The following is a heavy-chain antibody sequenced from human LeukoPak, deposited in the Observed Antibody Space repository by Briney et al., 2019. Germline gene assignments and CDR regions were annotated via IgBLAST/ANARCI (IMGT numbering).Heavy chain of an antibody. CDR3: ARERGVYDFWSGYYTGYYYYMDI. CDR1: GGTFSSYA. D-gene: IGHD3-3*01. V-gene: IGHV1-69*13. J-gene: IGHJ6*03. CDR2: IIPTFGTA. Sequence: GASVKVSCKASGGTFSSYAISWVRLAPGQGLEWMGGIIPTFGTANYAQKFQGRVTITADESTSTAYMELSSLRSEDTAVYYCARERGVYDFWSGYYTGYYYYMDIWGKGTTVTVSS.